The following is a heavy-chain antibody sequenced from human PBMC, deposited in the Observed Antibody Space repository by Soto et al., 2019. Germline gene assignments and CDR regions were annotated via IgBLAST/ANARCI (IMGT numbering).Heavy chain of an antibody. CDR2: TSGSGDTT. CDR1: GFTFSNYG. Sequence: EVQLLESGGGLVQPGGSLRLSCAVSGFTFSNYGMSWVRQAPGKGLEWVSATSGSGDTTYYADSVKGRFTISRDNSKNTLYVQMSSLRAEDTAVYYCAKELGCDGSGIEIWGQGTLVTVSP. D-gene: IGHD3-10*01. V-gene: IGHV3-23*01. CDR3: AKELGCDGSGIEI. J-gene: IGHJ4*02.